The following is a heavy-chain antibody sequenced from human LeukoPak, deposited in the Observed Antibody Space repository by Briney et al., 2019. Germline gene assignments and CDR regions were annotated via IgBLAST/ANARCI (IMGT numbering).Heavy chain of an antibody. CDR3: ARAETTYYYDSSGYPVPDAFDI. CDR2: IYYSGST. D-gene: IGHD3-22*01. Sequence: SQTLSLTCTVSGGSITSGDYYWSWIRQPPGKGLEWIGYIYYSGSTNYNPSLKSRVTISVDTSKNQFSLKLSSVTAADTAVYYCARAETTYYYDSSGYPVPDAFDIWGQGTMVTVSS. V-gene: IGHV4-61*08. CDR1: GGSITSGDYY. J-gene: IGHJ3*02.